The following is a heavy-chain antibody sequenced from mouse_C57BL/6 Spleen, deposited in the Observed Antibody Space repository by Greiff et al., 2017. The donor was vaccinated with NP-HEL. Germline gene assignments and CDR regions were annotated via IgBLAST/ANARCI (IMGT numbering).Heavy chain of an antibody. Sequence: EVKLVESGGGLVKPGGSLKLSCAASGFTFSDYGMHWVRQAPEKGLEWVAYISSGSSTIYYADTVKGRFTISRDNAKNTLFRQMTSLRSEDTAMYYCARTPMVTTGYYAMDYWGQGTSVTVSS. D-gene: IGHD2-2*01. CDR1: GFTFSDYG. CDR3: ARTPMVTTGYYAMDY. CDR2: ISSGSSTI. V-gene: IGHV5-17*01. J-gene: IGHJ4*01.